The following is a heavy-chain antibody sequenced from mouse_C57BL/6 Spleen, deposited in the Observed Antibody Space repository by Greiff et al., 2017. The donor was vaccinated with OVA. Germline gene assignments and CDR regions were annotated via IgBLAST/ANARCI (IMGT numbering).Heavy chain of an antibody. D-gene: IGHD1-1*01. CDR1: GYAFSSSW. CDR3: ARYPLSITTVVATDYFDY. CDR2: IYPGDGDT. V-gene: IGHV1-82*01. J-gene: IGHJ2*01. Sequence: QVQLQQSGPELVKPGASVKISCKASGYAFSSSWMNWVKQRPGKGLEWIGRIYPGDGDTNYNGKFKGKATLTADKPSSTAYMQLSSLTSEESAIYFCARYPLSITTVVATDYFDYWGQGTTLTVSS.